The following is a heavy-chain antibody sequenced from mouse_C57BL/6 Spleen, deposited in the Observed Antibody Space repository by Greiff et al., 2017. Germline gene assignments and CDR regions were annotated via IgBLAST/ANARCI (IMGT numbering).Heavy chain of an antibody. CDR2: INPSSGYT. D-gene: IGHD3-3*01. V-gene: IGHV1-4*01. CDR1: GYTFTSYT. Sequence: QVQLQQSGAELARPGASVKMSCKASGYTFTSYTMHWVKQRPGQGLEWIGYINPSSGYTKYNQKFKDKATLTADKSSSTAYMQLSSLTSEDSAVYYCASPAEGRMDCWGQGTSVTVSS. J-gene: IGHJ4*01. CDR3: ASPAEGRMDC.